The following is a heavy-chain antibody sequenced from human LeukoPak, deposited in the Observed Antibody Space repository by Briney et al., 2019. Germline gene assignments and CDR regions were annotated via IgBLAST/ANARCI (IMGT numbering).Heavy chain of an antibody. D-gene: IGHD4-17*01. J-gene: IGHJ4*02. CDR2: NHYSGSG. V-gene: IGHV4-39*01. CDR3: ARHMGGGSGDYDFDY. CDR1: GGSISGNGYY. Sequence: PSETLSLTCTVSGGSISGNGYYWGWIRQPPGKGLEWIVSNHYSGSGYYNPSLKSRVTISVDTSKNQFSLKLSSVTAADTAVYYCARHMGGGSGDYDFDYWGQGTLVTVSS.